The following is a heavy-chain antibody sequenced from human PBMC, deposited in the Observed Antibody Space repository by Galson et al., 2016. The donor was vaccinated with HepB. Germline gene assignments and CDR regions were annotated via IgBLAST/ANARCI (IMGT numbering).Heavy chain of an antibody. CDR1: GFILSDNA. J-gene: IGHJ4*02. Sequence: SLRLSCAASGFILSDNAMSWVRQAPGKGLEWVSAISGRGGSTYYADSVKGRFTISRDNSEDTLYLQMNSLSVEDTAIYYCASRAAWGQGTLVTVSP. V-gene: IGHV3-23*01. CDR3: ASRAA. D-gene: IGHD2-15*01. CDR2: ISGRGGST.